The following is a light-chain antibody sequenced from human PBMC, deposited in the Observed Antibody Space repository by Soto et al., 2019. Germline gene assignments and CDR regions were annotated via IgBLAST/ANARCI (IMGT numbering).Light chain of an antibody. CDR3: QQYNSYARRT. V-gene: IGKV1-5*01. Sequence: DIQMTQSPSTLSASVGDRVTITCRASQSISSWLAWYQQKPGKAPKLLIYDASSLESGVPSRFSGSGSGTEFSLPIISLQPDDFAAYYCQQYNSYARRTFGQGTKVEIK. J-gene: IGKJ1*01. CDR2: DAS. CDR1: QSISSW.